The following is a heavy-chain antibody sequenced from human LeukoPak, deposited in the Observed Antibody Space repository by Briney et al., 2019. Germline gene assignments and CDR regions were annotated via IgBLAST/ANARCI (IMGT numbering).Heavy chain of an antibody. CDR3: AGGFALDF. V-gene: IGHV6-1*01. CDR2: TYYRSKWYY. Sequence: SQTLSLTCDISGDTVSSNSAAWNWIRQSPSRGLEWLGRTYYRSKWYYDYAVSVKSRITISPDTSKNQFSLQLNSVTADDTDVYYCAGGFALDFWGQGTMVTVSS. J-gene: IGHJ3*01. CDR1: GDTVSSNSAA.